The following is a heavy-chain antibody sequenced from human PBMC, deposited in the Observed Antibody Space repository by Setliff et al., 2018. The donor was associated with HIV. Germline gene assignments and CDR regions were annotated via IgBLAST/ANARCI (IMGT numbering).Heavy chain of an antibody. CDR3: ARLLTAVRGYYYGFDV. CDR2: IYHNGIT. Sequence: PSETLSLTCTVSGDSIISGDYYWGWIRQPPGKGLEWIGSIYHNGITYYNPSLKSRVTISVDTSNNQISLRLSSVTAADTAMYYCARLLTAVRGYYYGFDVWGQGTTVTVSS. J-gene: IGHJ6*02. V-gene: IGHV4-38-2*02. CDR1: GDSIISGDYY. D-gene: IGHD2-21*01.